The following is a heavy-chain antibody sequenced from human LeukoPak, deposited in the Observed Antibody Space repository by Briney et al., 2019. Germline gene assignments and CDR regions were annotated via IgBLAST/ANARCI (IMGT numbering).Heavy chain of an antibody. CDR2: IYTSGST. CDR1: GGFISSYY. J-gene: IGHJ6*03. CDR3: ARHIGGRHYMDV. D-gene: IGHD2-21*01. V-gene: IGHV4-4*09. Sequence: SETLSLTCTVSGGFISSYYWSWIRQPPGKGLEWIGYIYTSGSTNYNPSLKSRVTISVDTSKNQFSLKLSSVTAADTAVYYCARHIGGRHYMDVWGKGTTVTVSS.